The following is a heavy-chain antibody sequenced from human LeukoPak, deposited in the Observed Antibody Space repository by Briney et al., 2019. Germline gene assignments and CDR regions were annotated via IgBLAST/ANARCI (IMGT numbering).Heavy chain of an antibody. J-gene: IGHJ6*02. V-gene: IGHV4-31*03. CDR2: IYYSGST. D-gene: IGHD2-2*01. CDR1: GGSISSGGYY. CDR3: ARARDIVVVPAGGNYGMDV. Sequence: PSQTLSLTCTVSGGSISSGGYYWSWIRQHPGKGLEWIGYIYYSGSTYYNPSLKSRVTISVDTSKNQFSLKLSSVTAADTAVYYCARARDIVVVPAGGNYGMDVWGQGTRSPSP.